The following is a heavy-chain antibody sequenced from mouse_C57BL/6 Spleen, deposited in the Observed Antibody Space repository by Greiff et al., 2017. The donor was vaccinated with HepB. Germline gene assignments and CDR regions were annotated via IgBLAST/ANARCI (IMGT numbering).Heavy chain of an antibody. CDR1: GYTFTSYW. Sequence: QVQLQQPGAELVKPGASVKLSCKASGYTFTSYWMQWVKQRPGQGLEWIGEIDPSDSYTNYNQKFKGKATLTVDTSSSTAYMELSSLTSKDSSVYYCASVVGIGDGAMDYWGQGTSVTVSS. CDR3: ASVVGIGDGAMDY. CDR2: IDPSDSYT. V-gene: IGHV1-50*01. J-gene: IGHJ4*01. D-gene: IGHD1-1*02.